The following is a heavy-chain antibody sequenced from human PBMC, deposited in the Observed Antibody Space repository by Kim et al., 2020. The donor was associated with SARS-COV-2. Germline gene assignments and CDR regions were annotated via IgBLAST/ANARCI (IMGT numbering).Heavy chain of an antibody. CDR1: GGSMSGSIYY. CDR2: IYSRGTT. D-gene: IGHD3-3*01. J-gene: IGHJ4*02. Sequence: SETLSLTCTVSGGSMSGSIYYWGWIRQPPGKGLEWIGSIYSRGTTYYNPSLKSRVTISVDTSKNLFSLRLNSVTAADTAMYYCVRPLNDGGYYNVPGYFDYWGQGTLVTVSS. CDR3: VRPLNDGGYYNVPGYFDY. V-gene: IGHV4-39*01.